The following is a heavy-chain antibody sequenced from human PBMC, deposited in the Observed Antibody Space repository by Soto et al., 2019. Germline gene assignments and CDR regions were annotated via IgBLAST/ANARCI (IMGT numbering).Heavy chain of an antibody. V-gene: IGHV3-9*01. D-gene: IGHD3-10*01. CDR2: INWNGDAT. Sequence: EVQLVESGGGLVQPGRSLTLSCAASGFTFDDYAIHWVRQAPGKGLEWVSGINWNGDATGYADSVKGRFTISRDNAKNSLYLQMNSLTTEDTAVYYCANLPLYGSGFDCWGQGTLVTVSS. CDR3: ANLPLYGSGFDC. J-gene: IGHJ4*02. CDR1: GFTFDDYA.